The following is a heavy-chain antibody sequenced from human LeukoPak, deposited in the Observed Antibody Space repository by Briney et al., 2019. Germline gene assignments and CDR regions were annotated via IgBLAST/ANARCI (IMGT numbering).Heavy chain of an antibody. CDR3: AKAESSSSGYYYYMDV. J-gene: IGHJ6*03. D-gene: IGHD6-6*01. V-gene: IGHV3-30*02. CDR1: GFSFSYG. CDR2: IHYDESDE. Sequence: GGSLRLSCVASGFSFSYGMHWVRQAPGKGLEWLTFIHYDESDEYYADSVKGRFTISRDNSKNTLYLQMNSLRAEDTAVYFCAKAESSSSGYYYYMDVWGKGTTVTVSS.